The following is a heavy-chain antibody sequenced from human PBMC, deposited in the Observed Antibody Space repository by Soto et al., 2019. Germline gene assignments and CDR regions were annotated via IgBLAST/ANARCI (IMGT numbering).Heavy chain of an antibody. Sequence: SETLSLTCTGSGGSISRYYWSWIRQPPGKGLEWIGYIYYSGSTNYNPSLKSRVTISVDTSKNQSSLKLSSVTAADTAVYYCARVWTFQWYFDLWGRGTLVTVSS. CDR3: ARVWTFQWYFDL. V-gene: IGHV4-59*01. J-gene: IGHJ2*01. D-gene: IGHD1-1*01. CDR2: IYYSGST. CDR1: GGSISRYY.